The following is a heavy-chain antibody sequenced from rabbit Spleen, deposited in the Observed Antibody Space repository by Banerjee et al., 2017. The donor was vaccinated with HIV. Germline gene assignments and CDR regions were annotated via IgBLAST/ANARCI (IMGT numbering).Heavy chain of an antibody. CDR2: IAGSGSGFT. D-gene: IGHD1-1*01. Sequence: QEQLVESGGGLVKPGASLTLTCTASGLDFSRNYWICWVRQPPGKGLEWIACIAGSGSGFTYSATWATGRFTCSKTSSTTVTLQMTSLTAADTATYFCARDLIGVIGWNFNLWGQGTLVTVS. CDR3: ARDLIGVIGWNFNL. CDR1: GLDFSRNYW. V-gene: IGHV1S45*01. J-gene: IGHJ4*01.